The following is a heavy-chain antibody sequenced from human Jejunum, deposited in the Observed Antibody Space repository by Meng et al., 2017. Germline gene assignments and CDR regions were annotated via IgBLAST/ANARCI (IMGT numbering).Heavy chain of an antibody. CDR1: GYTFSNYG. V-gene: IGHV1-18*01. CDR3: ARPIDYSRNSNSYFDN. D-gene: IGHD4-23*01. CDR2: ISPYNGYT. J-gene: IGHJ4*02. Sequence: QVQLVQSGAEVKKHGASVKVSCKTSGYTFSNYGISWVRQAPGQGLEWVGWISPYNGYTTYAQKFQDRVTMTRDTSTTTAYMELRSLRSEDTAVYFCARPIDYSRNSNSYFDNWGQGTLVTVSS.